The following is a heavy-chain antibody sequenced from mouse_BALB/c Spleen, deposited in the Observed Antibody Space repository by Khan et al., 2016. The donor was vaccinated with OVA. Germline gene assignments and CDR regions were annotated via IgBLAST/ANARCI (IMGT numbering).Heavy chain of an antibody. CDR2: IDPFSGGT. CDR1: GYSFTSYY. V-gene: IGHV1S135*01. Sequence: VQLKQSGPELMKPGASVKISCKASGYSFTSYYIHWVMQSHGKSLEWIGYIDPFSGGTTYNQKFMGKATLTVDKSSSTAYIHLSSLTSEDSAVYYCTRHGYVAWFTYWGQGTLVTVSA. J-gene: IGHJ3*01. D-gene: IGHD2-2*01. CDR3: TRHGYVAWFTY.